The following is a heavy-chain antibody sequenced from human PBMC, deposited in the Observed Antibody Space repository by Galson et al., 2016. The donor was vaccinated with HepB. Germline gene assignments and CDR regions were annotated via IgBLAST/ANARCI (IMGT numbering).Heavy chain of an antibody. D-gene: IGHD6-13*01. CDR1: HGSVSSDDSY. J-gene: IGHJ4*02. Sequence: TLSLTCTVSHGSVSSDDSYWSWVRQHPGKGLEWIGYLNYSGSTYYSPSLESRVTMSVDTSKNQFSLNLTSVTAADTAVYYCARKLVAPGETYFDYWGQGALVTVSS. CDR2: LNYSGST. CDR3: ARKLVAPGETYFDY. V-gene: IGHV4-30-4*01.